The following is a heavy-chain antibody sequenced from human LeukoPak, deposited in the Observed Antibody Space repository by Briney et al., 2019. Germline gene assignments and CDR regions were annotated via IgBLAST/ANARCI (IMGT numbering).Heavy chain of an antibody. Sequence: KPGGSLRLSCAASGFTFSSHSMNWVRQAPGKGLEWVSSISSSSSYIYYADSVKGRFTIFRVDAKNSLYLQIHSPRAEYTAVYYCAREGYGDYDRSYWGQGTLVTVSS. CDR2: ISSSSSYI. J-gene: IGHJ4*02. CDR3: AREGYGDYDRSY. D-gene: IGHD4-17*01. CDR1: GFTFSSHS. V-gene: IGHV3-21*01.